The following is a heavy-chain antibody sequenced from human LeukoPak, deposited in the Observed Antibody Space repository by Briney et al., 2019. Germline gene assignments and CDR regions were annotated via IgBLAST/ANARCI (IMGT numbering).Heavy chain of an antibody. CDR2: IYYRGTT. V-gene: IGHV4-59*03. CDR3: AGVFSGRRPFEL. D-gene: IGHD3-10*01. J-gene: IGHJ4*02. Sequence: PSETLSLTCTVSGGSINDYYWNWLRQPPGKGLEWIGLIYYRGTTNNNPSLKSRVTTSIDTSKKQFSLNLSSVTAADTAIYYCAGVFSGRRPFELWGQGILVTVSS. CDR1: GGSINDYY.